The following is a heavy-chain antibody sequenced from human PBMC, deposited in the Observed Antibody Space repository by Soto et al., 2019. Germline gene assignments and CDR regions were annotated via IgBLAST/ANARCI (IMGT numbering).Heavy chain of an antibody. J-gene: IGHJ6*02. D-gene: IGHD2-21*01. Sequence: EVQLVESGGGLVQPGGSLRLSCAASAFTFSSYWMNWVRQAPGQGPVWVSRINRDGSITGYADSVKGRFTISGDKAKNTLYLQMNSLSSEDTAVYYCARRDQIAYYYGMNVWGQGTTVTVSS. CDR1: AFTFSSYW. CDR2: INRDGSIT. V-gene: IGHV3-74*01. CDR3: ARRDQIAYYYGMNV.